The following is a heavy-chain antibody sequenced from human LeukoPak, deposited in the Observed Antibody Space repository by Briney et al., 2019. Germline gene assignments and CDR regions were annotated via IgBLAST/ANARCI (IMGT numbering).Heavy chain of an antibody. CDR2: FDPEDGQT. J-gene: IGHJ4*02. CDR3: ATEGGRSYYLY. CDR1: GHTLTQLA. Sequence: ASVRVSSKPSGHTLTQLAIHRVRQAPGKGLEWMGGFDPEDGQTIYAQKFQGRVTVTEDTSTDTAYMELSSLGSEDTAVYYCATEGGRSYYLYWGQGTLVTVSS. D-gene: IGHD1-26*01. V-gene: IGHV1-24*01.